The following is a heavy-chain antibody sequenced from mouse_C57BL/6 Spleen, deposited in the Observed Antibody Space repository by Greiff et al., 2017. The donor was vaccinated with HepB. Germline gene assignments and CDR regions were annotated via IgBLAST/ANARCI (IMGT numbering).Heavy chain of an antibody. CDR3: AREGLYDGYCFDY. D-gene: IGHD2-3*01. Sequence: QVQLQQSGAELVRPGTSVKVSCKASGYAFTNYLIEWVKQRPGQGLEWIGVINPGSGGTNYNEKFKGKATLTADKSSSTAYMQLSSLTSEDSAVYICAREGLYDGYCFDYWGQGTTLTVSS. CDR1: GYAFTNYL. J-gene: IGHJ2*01. CDR2: INPGSGGT. V-gene: IGHV1-54*01.